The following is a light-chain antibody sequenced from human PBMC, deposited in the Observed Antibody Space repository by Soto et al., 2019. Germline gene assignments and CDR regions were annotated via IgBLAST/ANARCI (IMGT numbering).Light chain of an antibody. Sequence: QSALTQPASVSGSPGQSITISCTGTSSDVGGADYVSWYQHYPNEAPKLIIYEVSNRPSGVSDRFSGSKSGNTASLTISGLQTDDEADYYCFSFTTTTTYALFGGGTQLTVL. CDR3: FSFTTTTTYAL. J-gene: IGLJ2*01. CDR1: SSDVGGADY. CDR2: EVS. V-gene: IGLV2-14*01.